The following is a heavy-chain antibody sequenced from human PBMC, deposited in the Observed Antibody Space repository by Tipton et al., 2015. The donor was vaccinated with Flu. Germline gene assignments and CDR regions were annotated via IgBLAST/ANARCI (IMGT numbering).Heavy chain of an antibody. CDR1: GGSIRGYV. V-gene: IGHV4-59*01. CDR3: ARDKTGLDGSFQYQFDY. J-gene: IGHJ4*02. Sequence: LRLSCTVSGGSIRGYVWTWIRQPPGKGLEWIGYIYDTGSSNYNPSLKSRVTMSVDTSKNQLSLKVTSVTAADTAIYYCARDKTGLDGSFQYQFDYWGQGALVIVSS. D-gene: IGHD2-2*01. CDR2: IYDTGSS.